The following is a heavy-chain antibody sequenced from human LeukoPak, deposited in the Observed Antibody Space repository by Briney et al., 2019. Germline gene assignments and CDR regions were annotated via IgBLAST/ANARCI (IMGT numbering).Heavy chain of an antibody. CDR2: IYYSGST. CDR3: ARGLDYYGSGTYPNWFDP. CDR1: GGSISSHC. Sequence: SETLSLTCTGSGGSISSHCWSWIRQPPGKGLEWIGYIYYSGSTNYMPSLKSRVTISIDTSNNQFSLKLSSVTAADTAVYHCARGLDYYGSGTYPNWFDPWGQGTLVTVSS. V-gene: IGHV4-59*11. J-gene: IGHJ5*02. D-gene: IGHD3-10*01.